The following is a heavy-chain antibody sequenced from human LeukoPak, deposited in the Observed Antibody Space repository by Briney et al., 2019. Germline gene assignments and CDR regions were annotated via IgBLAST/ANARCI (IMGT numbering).Heavy chain of an antibody. J-gene: IGHJ4*02. V-gene: IGHV3-23*01. D-gene: IGHD3-22*01. Sequence: GGSLGLSCAASGFTFSSYAMSWVRQAPGKGLEWVSAISGSGGSTYYADSVKGRFTISRDNSKNTLYLQMNSLRAEDTAVYYCAMSYYYDSSGYPPDYWGQGTLVTVSS. CDR3: AMSYYYDSSGYPPDY. CDR1: GFTFSSYA. CDR2: ISGSGGST.